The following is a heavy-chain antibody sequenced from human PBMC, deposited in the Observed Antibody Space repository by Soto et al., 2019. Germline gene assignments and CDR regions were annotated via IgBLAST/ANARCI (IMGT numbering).Heavy chain of an antibody. Sequence: PGESLKISCKGSGYSFTSYWIGWVRQMPGKGLEWMGIIYPGDSDTRYSPSFQGQVTISAAKSISTAYLQWSSLKASDTAMYYCARGGPSTYYDFWSGYPYYYYYMDVWGKGTTVTVSS. J-gene: IGHJ6*03. V-gene: IGHV5-51*01. CDR1: GYSFTSYW. CDR3: ARGGPSTYYDFWSGYPYYYYYMDV. D-gene: IGHD3-3*01. CDR2: IYPGDSDT.